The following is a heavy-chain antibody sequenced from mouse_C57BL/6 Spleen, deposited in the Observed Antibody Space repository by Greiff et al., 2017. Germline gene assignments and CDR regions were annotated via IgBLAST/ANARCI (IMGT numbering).Heavy chain of an antibody. D-gene: IGHD4-1*01. J-gene: IGHJ2*01. Sequence: VQLQQSGAELVRPGASVKLSCTASGFNIKDDHMHWVKQRPEQGLEWIGWIDPENGDTEYASKFQGKATITADTSSNTAYLQLSSLTSEDTAVYYCTHWSYFDYWGQGTTLTVSS. V-gene: IGHV14-4*01. CDR2: IDPENGDT. CDR1: GFNIKDDH. CDR3: THWSYFDY.